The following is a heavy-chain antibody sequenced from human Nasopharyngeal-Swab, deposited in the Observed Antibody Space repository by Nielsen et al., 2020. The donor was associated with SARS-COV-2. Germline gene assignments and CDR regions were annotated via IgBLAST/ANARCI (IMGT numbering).Heavy chain of an antibody. V-gene: IGHV3-23*01. CDR2: IRVSGDIT. Sequence: GESLKISCTASGFTFSNYAMTWVRQAPGKGLEWVSSIRVSGDITYYADSVKGRFTISRDSSKNTLYLQMNSLRAEDTALYYCAKVKSGTSYDAFDIWGQGTMVTVSS. D-gene: IGHD1-26*01. CDR3: AKVKSGTSYDAFDI. J-gene: IGHJ3*02. CDR1: GFTFSNYA.